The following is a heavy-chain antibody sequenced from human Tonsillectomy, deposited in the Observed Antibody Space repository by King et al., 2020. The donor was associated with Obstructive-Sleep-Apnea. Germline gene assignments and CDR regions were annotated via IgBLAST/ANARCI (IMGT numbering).Heavy chain of an antibody. CDR2: INHSGST. CDR1: GGSFSGYY. Sequence: VQLQQWGAGLLKPSETLSLTCAVYGGSFSGYYWSWIRQPPGKGLEWIGEINHSGSTNYNPSLKSRVTISVDTSKNQFSLKLSSVTAADTAVYYCARGCFCSSTSCYQGPNWFDPWGQGTLVTVSS. D-gene: IGHD2-2*01. V-gene: IGHV4-34*01. J-gene: IGHJ5*02. CDR3: ARGCFCSSTSCYQGPNWFDP.